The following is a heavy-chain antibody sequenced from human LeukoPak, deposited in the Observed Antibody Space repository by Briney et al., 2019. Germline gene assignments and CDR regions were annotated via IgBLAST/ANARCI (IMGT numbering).Heavy chain of an antibody. CDR3: AKDYYDSSGYYSPLHFDY. V-gene: IGHV3-33*06. CDR2: IWYDGSNK. Sequence: GRSLRLSCAASGFTFSSYGMHWVRQAPGKGLEWAAVIWYDGSNKYYADSVKGRFTISRDNSKNTLYLQMNSLRAEDTAVYYCAKDYYDSSGYYSPLHFDYWGQGTLVTVSS. J-gene: IGHJ4*02. CDR1: GFTFSSYG. D-gene: IGHD3-22*01.